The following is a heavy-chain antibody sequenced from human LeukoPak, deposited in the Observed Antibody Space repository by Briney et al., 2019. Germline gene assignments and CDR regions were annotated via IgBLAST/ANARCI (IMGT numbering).Heavy chain of an antibody. CDR1: GFTFSSYS. J-gene: IGHJ3*02. V-gene: IGHV3-21*01. CDR3: ARDFQGAFDI. Sequence: PGGSLRLSCAASGFTFSSYSMNWVRQAPGKGLEWVSSISSSSSYVYYADSVKGRFTISRDNAKNSLYLQMNSLRAEDTAVYYCARDFQGAFDIWGQGTMVTVSS. CDR2: ISSSSSYV.